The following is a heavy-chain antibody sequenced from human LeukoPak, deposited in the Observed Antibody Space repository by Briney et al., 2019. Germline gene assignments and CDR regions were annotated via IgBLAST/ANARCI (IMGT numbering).Heavy chain of an antibody. V-gene: IGHV3-23*01. Sequence: GGSLRLSCAASGFTFSIYAMTWVRQAPGKGLEWVSAIRGSGGSTYYADSVKGRFTISRDNSKNTLYLQMNSLRAEDTAVYYCARSIAAAGTWFDPWGQGTLVTVSS. J-gene: IGHJ5*02. CDR2: IRGSGGST. CDR3: ARSIAAAGTWFDP. CDR1: GFTFSIYA. D-gene: IGHD6-13*01.